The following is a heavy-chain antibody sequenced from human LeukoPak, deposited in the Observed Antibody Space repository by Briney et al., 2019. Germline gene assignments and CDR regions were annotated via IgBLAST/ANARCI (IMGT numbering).Heavy chain of an antibody. J-gene: IGHJ4*02. CDR1: GFTFSDYY. V-gene: IGHV3-11*01. CDR3: ARDGRYITMVRGRFDY. D-gene: IGHD3-10*01. CDR2: ISSSGSTI. Sequence: GGSLRLSCAASGFTFSDYYMSWIRQAPGKGLEWVSYISSSGSTIYYADSVKGRFTISRDNAKNSLYLQMNSLRAEDTAVYYCARDGRYITMVRGRFDYWGQGTLVTVSS.